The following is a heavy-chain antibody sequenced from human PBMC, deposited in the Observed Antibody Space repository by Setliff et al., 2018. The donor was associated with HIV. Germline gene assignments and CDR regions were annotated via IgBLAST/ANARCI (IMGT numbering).Heavy chain of an antibody. V-gene: IGHV1-3*01. CDR3: ARDKEKRSYNDSSGHYDWFDT. CDR1: GYTFTTYS. J-gene: IGHJ5*02. CDR2: INVGNGDT. Sequence: ASVKVSCKASGYTFTTYSLHWVRQAPGQSLEWMGWINVGNGDTKYSQELQGRITITRDTSANTAYMELSSLRSDDTAIYFCARDKEKRSYNDSSGHYDWFDTWGQGTQVTVS. D-gene: IGHD3-22*01.